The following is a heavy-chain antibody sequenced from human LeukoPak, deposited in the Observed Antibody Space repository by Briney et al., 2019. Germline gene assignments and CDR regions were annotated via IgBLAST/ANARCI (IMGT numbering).Heavy chain of an antibody. CDR1: GFTFSTYA. J-gene: IGHJ4*02. Sequence: PGGSLRRSCAAPGFTFSTYAMSWVRQALGKGLEWVSGISGSTYYADSVKGRFTISRDNSKNTLYLQMNSLRAEDTAVYYCAKDFSTVTLGYFDSWGQGNLVTVSS. CDR2: ISGST. V-gene: IGHV3-23*01. CDR3: AKDFSTVTLGYFDS. D-gene: IGHD4-17*01.